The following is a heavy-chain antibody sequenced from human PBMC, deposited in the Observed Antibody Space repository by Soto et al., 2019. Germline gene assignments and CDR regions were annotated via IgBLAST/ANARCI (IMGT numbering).Heavy chain of an antibody. Sequence: EVQLLESGGGLVQPGGSLRLSCAASGFTFSSYAMSWVRQAPGKGLEWVSAISGSGASTYYADSVKGRFTISRDNSKNTLYLQMNSLRAEDTAVYYCAKDLGYCSGGSCPNWFDPWGQGTLVTVSS. CDR1: GFTFSSYA. CDR2: ISGSGAST. J-gene: IGHJ5*02. V-gene: IGHV3-23*01. CDR3: AKDLGYCSGGSCPNWFDP. D-gene: IGHD2-15*01.